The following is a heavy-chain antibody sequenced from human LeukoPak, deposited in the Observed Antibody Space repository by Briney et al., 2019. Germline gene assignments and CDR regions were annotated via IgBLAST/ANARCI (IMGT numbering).Heavy chain of an antibody. CDR3: AREKRSFGVVFLGYMDV. Sequence: GGSLRLSCAASGFTFSSYSMNWVRQAPGKGLEWVSSISSSSSYIYYADSVKGRFTISRDNAKNSLYLQMNSLRAEDTAVYYCAREKRSFGVVFLGYMDVWGKGTTVTVSS. CDR2: ISSSSSYI. CDR1: GFTFSSYS. V-gene: IGHV3-21*01. D-gene: IGHD3-3*01. J-gene: IGHJ6*03.